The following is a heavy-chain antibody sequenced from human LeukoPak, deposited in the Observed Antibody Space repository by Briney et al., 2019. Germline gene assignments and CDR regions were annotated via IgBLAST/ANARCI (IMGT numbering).Heavy chain of an antibody. V-gene: IGHV4-59*01. CDR2: MYYSGST. CDR1: GGSISSYY. D-gene: IGHD6-13*01. Sequence: SETLSLTCSVSGGSISSYYWSWIRQPPGKGLEWIGYMYYSGSTNYNPSLKSRVIISVDTSKNQFSLKLSSVTAADTAVYYCARGGIAAGSLWFDPWGQGTLVTVSS. J-gene: IGHJ5*02. CDR3: ARGGIAAGSLWFDP.